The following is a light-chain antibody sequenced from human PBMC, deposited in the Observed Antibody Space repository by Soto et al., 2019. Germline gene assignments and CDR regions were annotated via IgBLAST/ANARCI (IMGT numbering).Light chain of an antibody. CDR3: SSYSISTADL. CDR1: SSDVGGYDY. V-gene: IGLV2-14*01. CDR2: EVS. J-gene: IGLJ1*01. Sequence: QSALTQPASVSGSPGQSITISCTGTSSDVGGYDYVSWYQLHPGKAPKLMVFEVSNRPSGVSYRFSGSKSGNTASLTISGLQAEDEADYFCSSYSISTADLFGTGTKVTVL.